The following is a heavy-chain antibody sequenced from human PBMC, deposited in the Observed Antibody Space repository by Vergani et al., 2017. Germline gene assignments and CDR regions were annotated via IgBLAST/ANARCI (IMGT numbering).Heavy chain of an antibody. Sequence: QVQLVQSGAEVKKPGASVKVSCKVSGYTLTALSMHWVRQAPGKGLEWMGGFDPEEGETIYTQEFQGRVTMTEDTSTDTAYMERSSLGSEDTAVYYCATDLPEWELPRGGIFDYWGQGTLVTVSS. D-gene: IGHD1-26*01. CDR2: FDPEEGET. V-gene: IGHV1-24*01. J-gene: IGHJ4*02. CDR3: ATDLPEWELPRGGIFDY. CDR1: GYTLTALS.